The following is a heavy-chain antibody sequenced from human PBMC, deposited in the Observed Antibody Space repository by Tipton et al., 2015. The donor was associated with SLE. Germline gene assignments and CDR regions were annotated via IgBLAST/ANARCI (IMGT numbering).Heavy chain of an antibody. CDR1: GGSISSGSTSFYY. CDR3: EGAATGTNYYLDV. V-gene: IGHV4-39*07. CDR2: ISYSGST. Sequence: TLSLTCSVSGGSISSGSTSFYYWGWVRQPPGKGLESIGSISYSGSTYYNLSLKSRVTISVDKSKNQFSLKLSSVTAADTAVYYCEGAATGTNYYLDVWGKGTTVTVSS. D-gene: IGHD4-17*01. J-gene: IGHJ6*03.